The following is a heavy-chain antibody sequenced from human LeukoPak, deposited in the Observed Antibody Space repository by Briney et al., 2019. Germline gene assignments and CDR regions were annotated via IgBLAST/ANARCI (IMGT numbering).Heavy chain of an antibody. D-gene: IGHD3-16*01. CDR1: GGSVRNSN. V-gene: IGHV4-59*02. Sequence: SETLSLTCTVSGGSVRNSNWWAWIRQPPGKGLEWIGYRHNSWTTSYNPSLETRVTISVHTSRNQFFLRLTYVTAADTAVYYCARDSRGGGPDFDYWGQGALVTVSS. CDR3: ARDSRGGGPDFDY. CDR2: RHNSWTT. J-gene: IGHJ4*02.